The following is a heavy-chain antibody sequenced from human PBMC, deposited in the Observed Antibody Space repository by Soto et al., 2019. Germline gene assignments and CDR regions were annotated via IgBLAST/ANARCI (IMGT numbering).Heavy chain of an antibody. CDR2: INAGNGNT. J-gene: IGHJ5*02. D-gene: IGHD3-22*01. CDR3: ARDTEDYDSSGYYPNWFDP. CDR1: GYTFTSYA. V-gene: IGHV1-3*01. Sequence: GSVKVSCKASGYTFTSYAMHWVRQAPGQRLEWMGWINAGNGNTKYSQKFQGRVTITRDTSASTAYMELSSLRSEDTAVYYCARDTEDYDSSGYYPNWFDPWGQGTLVTVSS.